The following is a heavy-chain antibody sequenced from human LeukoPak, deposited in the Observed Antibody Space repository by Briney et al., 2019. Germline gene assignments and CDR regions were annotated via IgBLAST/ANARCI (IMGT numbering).Heavy chain of an antibody. CDR3: ARDKTSEYCNGGTCYSLSSFFDY. J-gene: IGHJ4*02. Sequence: GASVKVSCKASGYTFTSYAMNWVRQAPGQGLEWMGWINTNTGNPTYAQGFTGRFVFSFDTSVSTAYLQISSLKADDTAVYYCARDKTSEYCNGGTCYSLSSFFDYWGQGTLVTVSS. V-gene: IGHV7-4-1*02. D-gene: IGHD2-15*01. CDR2: INTNTGNP. CDR1: GYTFTSYA.